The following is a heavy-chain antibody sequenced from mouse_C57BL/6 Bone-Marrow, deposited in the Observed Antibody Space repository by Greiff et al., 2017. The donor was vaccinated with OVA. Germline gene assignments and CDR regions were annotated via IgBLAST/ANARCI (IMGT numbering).Heavy chain of an antibody. Sequence: DVKLVESGGGLVKPGGSLKLSCAASGFTFCSYTMSWVRQTPEKRLEWVATISGGGGNTYYPDSVKGRFTISRDNAKNTLYLQMSSLRSEDTALYYCARPITTVVASFDYWGQGTTLTVSS. CDR1: GFTFCSYT. D-gene: IGHD1-1*01. V-gene: IGHV5-9*01. CDR2: ISGGGGNT. J-gene: IGHJ2*01. CDR3: ARPITTVVASFDY.